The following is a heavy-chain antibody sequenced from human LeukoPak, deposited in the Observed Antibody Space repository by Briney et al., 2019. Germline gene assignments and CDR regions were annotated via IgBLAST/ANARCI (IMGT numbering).Heavy chain of an antibody. J-gene: IGHJ5*02. CDR2: INAGNGNT. V-gene: IGHV1-3*01. CDR1: GYTFTSYA. D-gene: IGHD6-19*01. Sequence: ASVKVSCKASGYTFTSYAMHWVRQAPGQRLEWMGWINAGNGNTKYSQKFQGRVTITRDTSAGTAYMELSSLRSEDTAVYYCARDRGHSSGWYREDWFDPWGQGTLVTVSS. CDR3: ARDRGHSSGWYREDWFDP.